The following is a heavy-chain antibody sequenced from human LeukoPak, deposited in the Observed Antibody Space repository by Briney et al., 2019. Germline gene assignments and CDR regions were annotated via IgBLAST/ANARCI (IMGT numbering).Heavy chain of an antibody. V-gene: IGHV4-59*01. CDR3: AREIPGGSGRYGTPIYYGMDV. CDR2: IYYSGSS. J-gene: IGHJ6*02. Sequence: SETLSLTCTVSGGSIRSYYWNWIRQPPGKGLEWIGYIYYSGSSYYNPSLKSRVTISLDTPKNQFSLNLSSVTAADTALYYRAREIPGGSGRYGTPIYYGMDVWGQGTTVTVSS. CDR1: GGSIRSYY. D-gene: IGHD6-19*01.